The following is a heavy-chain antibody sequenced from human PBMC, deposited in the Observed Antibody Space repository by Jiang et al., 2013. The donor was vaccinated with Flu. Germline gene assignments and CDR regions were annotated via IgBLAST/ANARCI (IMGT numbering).Heavy chain of an antibody. CDR1: DTHLRATG. CDR2: LPIDSDT. D-gene: IGHD2-2*01. V-gene: IGHV5-51*01. Sequence: GAEVEKARGVSEDLLSGLLDTHLRATGSAGCARCPGKAWSGWDHLPIDSDTKYSPSFQGQVTISVDKSINTAYLQWSSLKASDTALYYCARRMGCDTTSCLFDYWDQGILVTVSS. J-gene: IGHJ4*02. CDR3: ARRMGCDTTSCLFDY.